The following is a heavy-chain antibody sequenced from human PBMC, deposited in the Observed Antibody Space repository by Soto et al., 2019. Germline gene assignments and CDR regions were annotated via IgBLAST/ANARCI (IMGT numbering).Heavy chain of an antibody. Sequence: PGGSLRLSCAASGFTFSSYSMNWVRQAPGKGLEWVSYISSSSSTIYYADSVKGRFTISRDNAKNSLYLQMNSLRAEDTAVYYCARDSASPYDFWRPTDFDYWGQGTLVTVSS. J-gene: IGHJ4*02. V-gene: IGHV3-48*01. CDR2: ISSSSSTI. CDR1: GFTFSSYS. D-gene: IGHD3-3*01. CDR3: ARDSASPYDFWRPTDFDY.